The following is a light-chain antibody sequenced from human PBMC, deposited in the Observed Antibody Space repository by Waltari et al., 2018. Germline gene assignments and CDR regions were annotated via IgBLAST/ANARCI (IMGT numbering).Light chain of an antibody. Sequence: QSALAPPASVSGSPGQSITISCTGPSSDVGRYNYVSWYQQHPGKVPNLLIFDVSNRPSGVSHRFSGTKAGNTASLTISGLQAEDESDYYCCSFTTRSTWVFGGGTKLTVL. CDR1: SSDVGRYNY. CDR2: DVS. J-gene: IGLJ3*02. V-gene: IGLV2-14*01. CDR3: CSFTTRSTWV.